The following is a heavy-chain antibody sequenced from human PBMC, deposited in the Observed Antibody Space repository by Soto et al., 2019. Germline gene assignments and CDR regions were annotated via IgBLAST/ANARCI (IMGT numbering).Heavy chain of an antibody. J-gene: IGHJ6*02. V-gene: IGHV3-23*01. D-gene: IGHD3-10*01. CDR3: AKDPMITMVRGRYYYYYYGMDV. CDR2: ISGSGGST. CDR1: GFTFSSYA. Sequence: GGSLRLSCAASGFTFSSYAMSWVRQAPGKGLEWVSAISGSGGSTYYADSGKGRFTISRDNSKNTLYLQMNSLRAEDTAVYYCAKDPMITMVRGRYYYYYYGMDVWGQGTTVTVSS.